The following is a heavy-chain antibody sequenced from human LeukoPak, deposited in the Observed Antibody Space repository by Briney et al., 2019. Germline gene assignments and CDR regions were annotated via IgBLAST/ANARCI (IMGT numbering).Heavy chain of an antibody. D-gene: IGHD5-18*01. J-gene: IGHJ4*02. CDR3: AVGDSYVLPYFDY. Sequence: SETLSLTCAVYGGSFSGYYWSGIRQPPGKGLEWIGKINHSGSTIYNPSLKSRVTISVDTSKNQFSLKLSSVTAADTAVYYCAVGDSYVLPYFDYWGQGTLVTVSS. V-gene: IGHV4-34*01. CDR1: GGSFSGYY. CDR2: INHSGST.